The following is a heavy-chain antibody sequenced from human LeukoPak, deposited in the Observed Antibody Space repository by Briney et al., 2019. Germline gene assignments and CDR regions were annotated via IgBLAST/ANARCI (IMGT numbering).Heavy chain of an antibody. V-gene: IGHV4-61*02. CDR1: GDSISSGRYY. CDR3: ARDPLGCSTTNCYLS. CDR2: VSASGST. J-gene: IGHJ5*02. D-gene: IGHD2-2*01. Sequence: SQTLSLTCTVSGDSISSGRYYWSWIRQPAGKGLEWIGRVSASGSTNYSPSLNRRVTISVVTSKNQFSLKLSSVTAADTAVYYCARDPLGCSTTNCYLSWGQGTLVTVSS.